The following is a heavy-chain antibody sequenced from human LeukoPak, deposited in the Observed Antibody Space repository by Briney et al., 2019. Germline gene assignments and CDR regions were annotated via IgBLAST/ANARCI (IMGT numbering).Heavy chain of an antibody. CDR1: GGSISSGGYS. CDR3: ASTYGSGPRGAFDI. D-gene: IGHD3-10*01. Sequence: PSETLSLTCAVSGGSISSGGYSWNWIRQPPGKGLEWIGYIYHSGSTYYNPSLKSRVTISVDRSKNQFSLKLSSVTAADTAVYYCASTYGSGPRGAFDIWGQGTMVTVSS. CDR2: IYHSGST. J-gene: IGHJ3*02. V-gene: IGHV4-30-2*01.